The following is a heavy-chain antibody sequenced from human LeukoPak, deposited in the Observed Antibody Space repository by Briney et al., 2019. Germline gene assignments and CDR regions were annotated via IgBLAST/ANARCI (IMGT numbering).Heavy chain of an antibody. D-gene: IGHD3-22*01. CDR2: INPSGGST. V-gene: IGHV1-46*01. CDR3: ARDETDSSDYYTPFDY. CDR1: GYTFTSYY. J-gene: IGHJ4*02. Sequence: ASVKVSCKAAGYTFTSYYIHWVRQAPGQRLEWMGTINPSGGSTSYAQKFQGRVTMTRDTSTSTVYMELSSLRSEDTAVYYCARDETDSSDYYTPFDYWGQGTLVTVSS.